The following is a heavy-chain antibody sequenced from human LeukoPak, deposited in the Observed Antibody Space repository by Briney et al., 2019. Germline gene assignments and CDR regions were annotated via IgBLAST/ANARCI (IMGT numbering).Heavy chain of an antibody. D-gene: IGHD1-14*01. CDR1: AFTFSTYN. CDR3: ARSRYNPDAFDI. CDR2: ISSSSSYI. V-gene: IGHV3-21*01. Sequence: GGSLRLSCAASAFTFSTYNMNWVRQAPGKGLEWVSSISSSSSYIYYADSVKGRFTISRDNAKNSLYLQMNSLRAEDTAVYYCARSRYNPDAFDIWGQGTMVTVSS. J-gene: IGHJ3*02.